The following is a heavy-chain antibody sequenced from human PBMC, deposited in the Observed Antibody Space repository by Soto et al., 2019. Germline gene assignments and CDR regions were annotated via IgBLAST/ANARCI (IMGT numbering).Heavy chain of an antibody. D-gene: IGHD3-10*01. Sequence: GESLKISCQGSGNRFSSYWFGWVRQVPGKGLEWMGIIYPGDSDIRYSPSLQGQVTISADNSKSTLYLQMTSLRAEDTALYYCAKDLPGELLPTCFDSWGPGTLVTVS. V-gene: IGHV5-51*01. CDR3: AKDLPGELLPTCFDS. CDR2: IYPGDSDI. J-gene: IGHJ5*01. CDR1: GNRFSSYW.